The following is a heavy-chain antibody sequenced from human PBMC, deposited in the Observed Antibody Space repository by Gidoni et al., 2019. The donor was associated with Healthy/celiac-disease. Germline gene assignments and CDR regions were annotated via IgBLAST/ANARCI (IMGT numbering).Heavy chain of an antibody. D-gene: IGHD4-17*01. Sequence: QVQLVESGGGVVQPGRSLRLSCSASGFTFSSYAMHWVRQAPGKGLEWVAVISYDGSNKYYADSVKGRFTISRDNSKNTLYLQMNSLRAEDTAVYYCARDRDYHFDYWGQGTLVTVSS. CDR3: ARDRDYHFDY. CDR1: GFTFSSYA. J-gene: IGHJ4*02. V-gene: IGHV3-30-3*01. CDR2: ISYDGSNK.